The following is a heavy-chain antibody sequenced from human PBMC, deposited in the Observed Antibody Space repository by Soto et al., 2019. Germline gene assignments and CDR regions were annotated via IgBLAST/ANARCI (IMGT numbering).Heavy chain of an antibody. Sequence: QVQLVESGGGVVQPGRSLRLSCAASGFTFSTYGLHWVRQAPGKGLEWVAFISYDGSIKFYADSVKGRVTISRDTSKNTLFLQMNSLRADDTGVYYCARDIGAYGDYGDVGYWGQGTLVTVSS. CDR1: GFTFSTYG. CDR3: ARDIGAYGDYGDVGY. J-gene: IGHJ4*02. D-gene: IGHD4-17*01. CDR2: ISYDGSIK. V-gene: IGHV3-30*03.